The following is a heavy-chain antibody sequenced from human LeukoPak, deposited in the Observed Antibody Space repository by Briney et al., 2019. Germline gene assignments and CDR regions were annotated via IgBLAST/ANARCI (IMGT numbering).Heavy chain of an antibody. CDR3: ARDPGVITTELDAFDI. D-gene: IGHD3-22*01. J-gene: IGHJ3*02. CDR2: IYYSGST. V-gene: IGHV4-59*01. Sequence: SETLPLTCTVSGGSISSYYWSWVRQPPGKGLEWIGYIYYSGSTNYNPSLKSRVTISVDTSKNQFSLKLSSVTAADTAVYYCARDPGVITTELDAFDIWGQETMVTVSS. CDR1: GGSISSYY.